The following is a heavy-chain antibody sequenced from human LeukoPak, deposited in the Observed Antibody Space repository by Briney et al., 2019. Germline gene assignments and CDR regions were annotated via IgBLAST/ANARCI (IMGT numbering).Heavy chain of an antibody. D-gene: IGHD4-11*01. J-gene: IGHJ5*02. CDR2: IYYSGST. CDR3: ARTTVTTVWFDP. V-gene: IGHV4-59*01. CDR1: GGSISSYY. Sequence: PSETLSLTCTVSGGSISSYYWSWIRQPPGKGLEWIGYIYYSGSTNYNPSLKSRVTISVDTSKNQLSLKLSSVTAADTAVYYCARTTVTTVWFDPWGQGTLVTVSS.